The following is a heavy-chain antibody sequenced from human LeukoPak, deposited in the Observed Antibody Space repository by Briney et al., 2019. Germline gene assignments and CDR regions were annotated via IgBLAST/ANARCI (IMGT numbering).Heavy chain of an antibody. V-gene: IGHV4-39*07. CDR3: ARKARVDYYDSTFYFDY. CDR1: GGSIISSGYF. D-gene: IGHD3-10*01. Sequence: SETLSLTCTVSGGSIISSGYFWGWIRQPPGKGLEWIGILYHSGSTYYNPSLKSRVTVSVDTSRNQFSLKLNSVTAADTAVYYCARKARVDYYDSTFYFDYWGPGTLVTVSS. CDR2: LYHSGST. J-gene: IGHJ4*02.